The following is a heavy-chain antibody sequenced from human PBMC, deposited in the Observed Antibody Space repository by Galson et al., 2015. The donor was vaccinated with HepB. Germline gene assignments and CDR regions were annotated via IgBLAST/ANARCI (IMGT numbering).Heavy chain of an antibody. CDR2: IIPILGIA. D-gene: IGHD3-16*02. J-gene: IGHJ4*02. Sequence: VKVSCKASGGTFSSYAISWVRQAPGQGLEWMGRIIPILGIANYAQKFQGRVTITADKSTSTAYMELSSLRSEDTAVYYCATDYDYVWGSYRWCFDYWGQGTLVTVSS. CDR3: ATDYDYVWGSYRWCFDY. V-gene: IGHV1-69*10. CDR1: GGTFSSYA.